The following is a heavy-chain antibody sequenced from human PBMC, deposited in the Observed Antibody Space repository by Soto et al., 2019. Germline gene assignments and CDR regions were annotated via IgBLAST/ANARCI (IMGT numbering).Heavy chain of an antibody. CDR3: ARHEQFSDYYYGMEV. J-gene: IGHJ6*02. CDR1: GYTFTGYY. V-gene: IGHV1-2*02. CDR2: INPNSGGT. Sequence: GASVKVSCKASGYTFTGYYMHWVRQAPGQGLEWMGWINPNSGGTNYAQKFQGRVTMTRDTSISTAYMELSRLRSDDTALYYCARHEQFSDYYYGMEVWGQGTTVTVSS. D-gene: IGHD3-3*01.